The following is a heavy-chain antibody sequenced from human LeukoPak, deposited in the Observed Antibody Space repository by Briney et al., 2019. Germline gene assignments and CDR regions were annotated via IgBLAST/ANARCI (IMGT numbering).Heavy chain of an antibody. CDR1: GYTFTSYG. Sequence: ASVKVSCKASGYTFTSYGISWVRQAPGQGLEWMGWISAYNGNTNYAQELQGRVTMTTDTSTSTAYMELRSLRSDDTAVYYCARVSSLFGFIGYYYGMDVWGQGTTVTVSS. CDR3: ARVSSLFGFIGYYYGMDV. V-gene: IGHV1-18*01. CDR2: ISAYNGNT. D-gene: IGHD3-16*01. J-gene: IGHJ6*02.